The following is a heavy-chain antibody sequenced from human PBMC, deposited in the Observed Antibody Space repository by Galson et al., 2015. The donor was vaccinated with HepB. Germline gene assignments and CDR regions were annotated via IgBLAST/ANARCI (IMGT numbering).Heavy chain of an antibody. Sequence: SVKVSCKASGGTFSSYAISWVRQAPGQGLEWMGWINTNTGNPTYAQGFTGRFVFSLDTSVSTAYLQISSLKAEDTAVYYCARDYHYYGSGSYYKRDFDYWGQGTLVTVSS. D-gene: IGHD3-10*01. CDR2: INTNTGNP. CDR1: GGTFSSYA. V-gene: IGHV7-4-1*02. CDR3: ARDYHYYGSGSYYKRDFDY. J-gene: IGHJ4*02.